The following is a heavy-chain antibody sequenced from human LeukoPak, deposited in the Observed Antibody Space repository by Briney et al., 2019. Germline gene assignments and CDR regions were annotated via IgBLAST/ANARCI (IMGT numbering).Heavy chain of an antibody. Sequence: TGGSLRLSCAASGFKFSYYWMTWVPQAPGKGLEWLANMKESGSEKYYVDSVKGRFTISRDNADNLVYLQMNSLRVEDTAVYYCARGWGEKGRCRGGTCNNPQFDYWGQGILVTVSS. CDR1: GFKFSYYW. CDR2: MKESGSEK. V-gene: IGHV3-7*01. D-gene: IGHD2-15*01. J-gene: IGHJ4*02. CDR3: ARGWGEKGRCRGGTCNNPQFDY.